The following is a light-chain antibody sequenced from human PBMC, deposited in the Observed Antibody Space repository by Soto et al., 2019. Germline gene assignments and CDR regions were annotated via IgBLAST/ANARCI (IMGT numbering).Light chain of an antibody. CDR1: SSDVGDFNY. CDR2: DVT. J-gene: IGLJ2*01. CDR3: SSYSSSTTHVV. V-gene: IGLV2-14*03. Sequence: QSALTQPASVSGSPGRSVTISCTGTSSDVGDFNYVSWYQHLPGRAPKLIIYDVTNRPSGISYGFSASKSGRTASLTISGLQAEDEADYYCSSYSSSTTHVVFGGGTKLTVL.